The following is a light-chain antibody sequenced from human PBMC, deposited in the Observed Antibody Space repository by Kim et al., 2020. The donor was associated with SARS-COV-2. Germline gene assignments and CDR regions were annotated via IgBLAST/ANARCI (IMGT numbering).Light chain of an antibody. CDR1: NIGSKS. Sequence: APGKTARITCGGNNIGSKSVHWYPQKPGQAPVLVIYYDSDRPSGIPERFSGSNSGNTATLTISRVEAGDEADYYCQVWDSSSDHWVFGGGTQLTVL. CDR3: QVWDSSSDHWV. CDR2: YDS. V-gene: IGLV3-21*04. J-gene: IGLJ3*02.